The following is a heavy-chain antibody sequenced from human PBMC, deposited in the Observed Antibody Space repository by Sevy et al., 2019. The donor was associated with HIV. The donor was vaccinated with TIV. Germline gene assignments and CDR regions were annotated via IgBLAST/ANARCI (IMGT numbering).Heavy chain of an antibody. D-gene: IGHD4-17*01. CDR3: ARPRANYVDHYFFYAMDV. J-gene: IGHJ6*02. V-gene: IGHV3-30-3*01. CDR2: ISYDGSDK. Sequence: GGSLRLSCTASGFAFTNYYAMHWVRQAPGKGLEWVALISYDGSDKFYADSMKGRFTITRDNFKNTLYLQMNGLTTEDTAVYYCARPRANYVDHYFFYAMDVWGQGTTVTVS. CDR1: GFAFTNYYA.